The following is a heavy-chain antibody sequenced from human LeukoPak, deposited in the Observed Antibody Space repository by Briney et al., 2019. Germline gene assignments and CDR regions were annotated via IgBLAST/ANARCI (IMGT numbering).Heavy chain of an antibody. CDR1: SGSISSSGYY. D-gene: IGHD2-2*01. CDR3: ARDKVPGDY. J-gene: IGHJ4*02. Sequence: SQTLSLTCTVSSGSISSSGYYCSRIRQHPGKGLEWIGCIYYSGSTYYNPSLKSRVTISVETSKNQFSLSLSSVTAADTAVYYCARDKVPGDYWGQGTLVSVSS. CDR2: IYYSGST. V-gene: IGHV4-31*03.